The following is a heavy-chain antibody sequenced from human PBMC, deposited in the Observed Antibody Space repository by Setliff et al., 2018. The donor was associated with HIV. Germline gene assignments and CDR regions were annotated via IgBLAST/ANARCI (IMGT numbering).Heavy chain of an antibody. CDR2: IFHTGTT. Sequence: PSETLSLTCAVSGYSISSGYFWDWIRQPPGKGLEWIGAIFHTGTTYYNPSLKSRVTISVDTPKNQFSLKLHSVTAADTAVYYCARGVPATLPPYYWGQGTRVTVSS. D-gene: IGHD2-2*02. J-gene: IGHJ4*02. CDR3: ARGVPATLPPYY. CDR1: GYSISSGYF. V-gene: IGHV4-38-2*01.